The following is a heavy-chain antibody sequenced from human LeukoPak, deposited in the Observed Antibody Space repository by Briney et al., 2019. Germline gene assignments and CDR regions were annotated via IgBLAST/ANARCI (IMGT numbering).Heavy chain of an antibody. Sequence: GGSLRLSCVASGFTFSDYTMHWVRQAPGKGLEYVSAISSYGDNTYYANSVKGRFTISRDDSKSIAYLQMHSLRTGDTAVYYCSRCHASCNWAPLDLWGQGTLVTVSS. D-gene: IGHD2-15*01. CDR2: ISSYGDNT. CDR3: SRCHASCNWAPLDL. J-gene: IGHJ5*02. V-gene: IGHV3-64*01. CDR1: GFTFSDYT.